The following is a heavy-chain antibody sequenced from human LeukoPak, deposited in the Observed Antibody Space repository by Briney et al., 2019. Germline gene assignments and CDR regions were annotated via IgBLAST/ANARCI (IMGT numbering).Heavy chain of an antibody. V-gene: IGHV1-24*01. D-gene: IGHD2-15*01. CDR1: GYSLTELS. J-gene: IGHJ4*02. Sequence: GASVKVSCKVSGYSLTELSMHWVRQAPGKGLEWMGGFDPADGETIYAQKFHGRITMTEDTSTNTAYLELSSLRSEDTAIYYCTLRGYCSGGSCNSVDSWGQGTLVTVSS. CDR3: TLRGYCSGGSCNSVDS. CDR2: FDPADGET.